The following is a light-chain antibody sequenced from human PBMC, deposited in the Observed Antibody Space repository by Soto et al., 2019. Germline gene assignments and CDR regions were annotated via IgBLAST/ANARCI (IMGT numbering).Light chain of an antibody. CDR1: KLGDKY. Sequence: SYDLTQPPSVSVSPGQTASITCSGGKLGDKYACWYQQKPGQSPVLVIYQDSKRPSGIPERFSGSNSGNTATLTISGTQAMDEADYYCQAWDSSTVVFGTGTKVTVL. V-gene: IGLV3-1*01. J-gene: IGLJ1*01. CDR2: QDS. CDR3: QAWDSSTVV.